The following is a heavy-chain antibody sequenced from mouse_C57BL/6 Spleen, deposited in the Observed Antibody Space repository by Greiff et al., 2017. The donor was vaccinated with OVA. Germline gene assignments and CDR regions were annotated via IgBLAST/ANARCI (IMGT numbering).Heavy chain of an antibody. CDR1: GYSITSGYY. CDR2: ISYDGSN. Sequence: EVQLQESGPGLVKPSQSLSLTCSVTGYSITSGYYWNWIRQFPGNKLEWMGYISYDGSNNYHPSLKNRISITRDTSKNQFFLKLNSVTTEDTATYYCARDRGGYYAMDYWGQGTSVTVSS. J-gene: IGHJ4*01. V-gene: IGHV3-6*01. D-gene: IGHD3-1*01. CDR3: ARDRGGYYAMDY.